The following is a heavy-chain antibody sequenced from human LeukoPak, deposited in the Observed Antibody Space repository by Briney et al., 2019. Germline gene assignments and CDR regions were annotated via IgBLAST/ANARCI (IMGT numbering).Heavy chain of an antibody. V-gene: IGHV3-23*01. D-gene: IGHD1-26*01. J-gene: IGHJ4*02. CDR1: GFTFSSYA. CDR3: AKDRSPLGATFHGSFDY. Sequence: PGGSLRLSCAASGFTFSSYAMSWVRQAPGKGLEWVSAISGSGGSTYYADSVKGRFTISRDNSKNTLYLQMNSLRAEDTAVYYCAKDRSPLGATFHGSFDYWGQGTLVTVSS. CDR2: ISGSGGST.